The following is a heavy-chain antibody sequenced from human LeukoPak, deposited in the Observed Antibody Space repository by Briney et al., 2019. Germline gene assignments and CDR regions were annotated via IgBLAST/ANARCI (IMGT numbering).Heavy chain of an antibody. CDR3: ASVADRKSAFDI. V-gene: IGHV3-21*01. Sequence: GGSLRLSCAASGFTFSSYSMNWVRQAPGKGLEWVSSISSSGSYIYYADSVKGRFTISRDNAKNSLYLQMNSLRAEDTAVYYCASVADRKSAFDIWGQGTMVTVSS. CDR2: ISSSGSYI. CDR1: GFTFSSYS. J-gene: IGHJ3*02. D-gene: IGHD2-15*01.